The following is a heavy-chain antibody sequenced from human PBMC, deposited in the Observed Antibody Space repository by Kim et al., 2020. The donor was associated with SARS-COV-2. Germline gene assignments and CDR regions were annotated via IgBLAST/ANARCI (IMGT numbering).Heavy chain of an antibody. CDR3: ARFRDRYGDYDFDY. D-gene: IGHD4-17*01. J-gene: IGHJ4*02. CDR2: INWDDDK. CDR1: GFSLTTSGMS. V-gene: IGHV2-70*12. Sequence: SGPTLVNPTQTLTLTCTFSGFSLTTSGMSVTWIRQPPGKALEWLALINWDDDKYYSTSLKTRLTISKDTSKNQVVLTMTNMDPVDTATYYCARFRDRYGDYDFDYWGQGTLVTVSS.